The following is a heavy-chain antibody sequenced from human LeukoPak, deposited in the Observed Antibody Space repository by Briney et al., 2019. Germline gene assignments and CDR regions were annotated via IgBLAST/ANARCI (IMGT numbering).Heavy chain of an antibody. CDR1: GDSITSYC. CDR3: ASTPDYGGNSPHFQH. CDR2: IYYNGSN. D-gene: IGHD4-23*01. J-gene: IGHJ1*01. Sequence: SETLSLTCTVSGDSITSYCCSWIRQPPGQGLEWIGYIYYNGSNTYNPSLKSRVTISVDPSNNQFSLELSSVSAADTAVYYCASTPDYGGNSPHFQHWGQGTLVTVFS. V-gene: IGHV4-59*01.